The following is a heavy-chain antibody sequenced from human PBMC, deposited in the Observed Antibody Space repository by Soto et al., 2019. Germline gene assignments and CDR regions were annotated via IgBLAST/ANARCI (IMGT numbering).Heavy chain of an antibody. V-gene: IGHV3-11*01. CDR2: ISGSGSTI. CDR3: ARDYSNSGFDY. Sequence: QVQLVESGGGLVKPGGSLRLSCAASGFTFSGWYMIGIRQGPGKGLEWVSRISGSGSTIYYADSVKGRFTISRDNAKNSLFLQMNSLRAEDTAVYYCARDYSNSGFDYWGQGTLVTVSS. D-gene: IGHD4-4*01. CDR1: GFTFSGWY. J-gene: IGHJ4*02.